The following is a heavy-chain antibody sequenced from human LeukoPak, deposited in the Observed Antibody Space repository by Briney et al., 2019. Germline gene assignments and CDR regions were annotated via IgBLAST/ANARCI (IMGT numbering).Heavy chain of an antibody. V-gene: IGHV3-48*03. CDR1: GFTFRSYE. Sequence: PGRSLRLSCAASGFTFRSYEMSWVRQAPGKGLEWIAYIRSSGSNMYYADSVRGRFSISRGNAKDSLYLQMNSLRAEDTAIYYCARDGLSGDRAFDAFDIWGQGTMVTVSS. CDR3: ARDGLSGDRAFDAFDI. J-gene: IGHJ3*02. D-gene: IGHD1-26*01. CDR2: IRSSGSNM.